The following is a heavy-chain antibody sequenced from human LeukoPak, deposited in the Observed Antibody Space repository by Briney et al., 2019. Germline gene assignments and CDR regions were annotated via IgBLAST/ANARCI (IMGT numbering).Heavy chain of an antibody. CDR1: GFTFSSYG. CDR3: AKVGPGVRPDSRFFHY. CDR2: IRYDGSNK. J-gene: IGHJ4*02. D-gene: IGHD6-13*01. V-gene: IGHV3-30*02. Sequence: GGSLRLSCAASGFTFSSYGMHWVRQAPGKGLEWVAFIRYDGSNKYYADSVKGRFTISRDNSKNTLYLQMNSLRAEDTAVYDCAKVGPGVRPDSRFFHYWAQGPLVTVS.